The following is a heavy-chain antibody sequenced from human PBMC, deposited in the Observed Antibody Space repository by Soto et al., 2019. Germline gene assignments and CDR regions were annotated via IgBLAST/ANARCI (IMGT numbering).Heavy chain of an antibody. Sequence: ASVKVSCKASGYTFTSYGISWVRQAPEQGLEWMGWISAYNGNTNYAQKLQGRVTMTTDTSTSTAYMELRSLRSDDTAVYYCARDRYNDILTGYVRGWFDPWGQGTLVTVSS. J-gene: IGHJ5*02. V-gene: IGHV1-18*01. CDR2: ISAYNGNT. CDR1: GYTFTSYG. CDR3: ARDRYNDILTGYVRGWFDP. D-gene: IGHD3-9*01.